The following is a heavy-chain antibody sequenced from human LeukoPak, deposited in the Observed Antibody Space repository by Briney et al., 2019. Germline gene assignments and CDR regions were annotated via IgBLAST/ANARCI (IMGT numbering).Heavy chain of an antibody. CDR3: ASQLKYCSSTSCYLVWFDP. D-gene: IGHD2-2*01. J-gene: IGHJ5*02. CDR1: GGSISSYY. Sequence: PSETLSLTCTVSGGSISSYYWSWIRQPAGKGLEWIGRIYTSGSTNYNPSLKSRVTMSVDTSKNKFSLKLSSVTAADTAVYYCASQLKYCSSTSCYLVWFDPWGQGTLVTVSS. V-gene: IGHV4-4*07. CDR2: IYTSGST.